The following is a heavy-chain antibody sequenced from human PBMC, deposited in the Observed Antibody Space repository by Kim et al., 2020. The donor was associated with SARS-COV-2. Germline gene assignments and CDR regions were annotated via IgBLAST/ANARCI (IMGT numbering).Heavy chain of an antibody. J-gene: IGHJ6*02. V-gene: IGHV3-7*03. Sequence: GGSLRLSCAASGFTFSSHWMTWVRQAPGKGLEWGANINEDGSVKDYVDSVKGRFTISRDNAKNSVFLQMNSLRVDDSAVYYCAIGPRQRRFGMDVWGLGT. CDR2: INEDGSVK. CDR3: AIGPRQRRFGMDV. CDR1: GFTFSSHW.